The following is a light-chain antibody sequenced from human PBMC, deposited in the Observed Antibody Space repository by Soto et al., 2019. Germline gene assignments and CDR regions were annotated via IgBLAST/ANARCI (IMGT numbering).Light chain of an antibody. V-gene: IGKV3-11*01. CDR2: GIS. CDR1: QSVSNS. Sequence: EMVLTQSPATLSLSPGERVTLSCRASQSVSNSLVWYQQKAGQAPRRLLYGISYRATGVPARFSGSGSGTDFTLSISSLEPEDFAIYYCQQGSDWPPTYTFGQGTKLEIK. CDR3: QQGSDWPPTYT. J-gene: IGKJ2*01.